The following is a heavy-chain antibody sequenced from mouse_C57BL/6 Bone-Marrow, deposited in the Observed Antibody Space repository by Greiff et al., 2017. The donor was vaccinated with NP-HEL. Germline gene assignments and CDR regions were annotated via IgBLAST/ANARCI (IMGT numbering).Heavy chain of an antibody. CDR1: GYTFTSYG. CDR3: ATLIYDGYYDYAMDY. Sequence: VQLVESGAELARPGASVKLSCKASGYTFTSYGISWVKQRTGQGLEWIGEIYPRSGNTYYNEKFKGKATLTADKSSSTAYMELRSLTAEDSAVYFCATLIYDGYYDYAMDYWGQGTSVTVSS. D-gene: IGHD2-3*01. V-gene: IGHV1-81*01. J-gene: IGHJ4*01. CDR2: IYPRSGNT.